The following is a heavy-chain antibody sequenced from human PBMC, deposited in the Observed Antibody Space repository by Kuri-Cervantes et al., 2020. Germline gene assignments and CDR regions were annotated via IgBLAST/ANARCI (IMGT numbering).Heavy chain of an antibody. CDR2: IIPIFGTA. CDR3: ARVGVGATSDY. Sequence: SVKVSCKASGDTFNNYAINWVRQAPGQGLEWMGVIIPIFGTAKYAQNFQGRVTITADKSTSTAYMELSSLRSEDTAVYYCARVGVGATSDYWGQGTLVTVSS. CDR1: GDTFNNYA. D-gene: IGHD1-26*01. V-gene: IGHV1-69*06. J-gene: IGHJ4*02.